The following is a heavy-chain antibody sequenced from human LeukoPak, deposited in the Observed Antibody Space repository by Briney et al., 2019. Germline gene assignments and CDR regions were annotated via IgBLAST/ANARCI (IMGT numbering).Heavy chain of an antibody. V-gene: IGHV4-34*01. CDR1: GGSFSGYY. CDR2: INHSGST. J-gene: IGHJ4*02. CDR3: ARGVGYCSSTSCYSVGMFYY. Sequence: PSETLSLTCAVYGGSFSGYYWSWIRQPPGKGLEWIGEINHSGSTNYNPSLKSRVTISVDTSKNQFSLKLSSVTAADTAVYYCARGVGYCSSTSCYSVGMFYYWGQGALVTVSS. D-gene: IGHD2-2*02.